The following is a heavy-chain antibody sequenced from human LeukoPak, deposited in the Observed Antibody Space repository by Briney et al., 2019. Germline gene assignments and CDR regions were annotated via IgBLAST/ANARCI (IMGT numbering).Heavy chain of an antibody. Sequence: ASVKVSCKVSGYTFTSYGISWVRQAPGQGLEWMGWMNPNSGITAYAQKFQGRVTITRNTSISTAYMELSSLRSEDTAVYYCAREDFYDSGSNDYWGQGTLVTVSS. V-gene: IGHV1-8*03. D-gene: IGHD3-22*01. J-gene: IGHJ4*02. CDR3: AREDFYDSGSNDY. CDR2: MNPNSGIT. CDR1: GYTFTSYG.